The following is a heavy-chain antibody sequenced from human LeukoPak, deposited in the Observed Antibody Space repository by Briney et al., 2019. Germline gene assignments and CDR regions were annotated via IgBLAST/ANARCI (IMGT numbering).Heavy chain of an antibody. J-gene: IGHJ4*02. D-gene: IGHD2-21*02. CDR3: ARVGREVTTGYFDD. V-gene: IGHV3-48*03. Sequence: PGGSLRLSCVASGFTFSTYEMNWVRQAPGKGLEWVAYISTSGSSIYYADSLKGRFTVSRDNAKSSLFLQVDSVTVADTAVYYCARVGREVTTGYFDDWGQGTLVAVSS. CDR1: GFTFSTYE. CDR2: ISTSGSSI.